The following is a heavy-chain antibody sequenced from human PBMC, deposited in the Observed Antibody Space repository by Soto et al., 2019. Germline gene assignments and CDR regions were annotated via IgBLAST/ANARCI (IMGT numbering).Heavy chain of an antibody. CDR1: GGSISSRTFW. D-gene: IGHD4-4*01. Sequence: QLQLQESGPGLVKPSETLSLTCSVSGGSISSRTFWWAWIRQPPGKGLEWLGDMYYSGSSNSSPSLKSRVTPSVDTAKNQLSLKLNSVTAAETAVYYCARHPRDDYNYGGSGIFDYWGQGTLVTVSS. CDR2: MYYSGSS. CDR3: ARHPRDDYNYGGSGIFDY. V-gene: IGHV4-39*01. J-gene: IGHJ4*02.